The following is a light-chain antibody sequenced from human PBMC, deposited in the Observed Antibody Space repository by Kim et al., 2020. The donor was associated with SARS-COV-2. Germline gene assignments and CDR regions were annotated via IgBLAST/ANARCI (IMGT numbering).Light chain of an antibody. CDR1: KLGGNH. CDR3: QAWDSNAGV. Sequence: VSPGEAATITCTAHKLGGNHVPWYQQKPGRAPVFVIYEDNKRPSGIPERFSGSNSGNTATLTVSGSQAMDEADYYCQAWDSNAGVFGGGTQLTV. J-gene: IGLJ3*02. V-gene: IGLV3-1*01. CDR2: EDN.